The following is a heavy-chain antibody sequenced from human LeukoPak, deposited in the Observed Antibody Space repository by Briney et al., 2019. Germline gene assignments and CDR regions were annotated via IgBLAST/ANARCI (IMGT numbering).Heavy chain of an antibody. J-gene: IGHJ4*02. CDR3: ARGALGYCSSTSCSNYFDY. D-gene: IGHD2-2*01. CDR2: IIPIFGTA. Sequence: ASVKVSCKASGGTFSSYAISWVRQAPGQGLEWMGGIIPIFGTANYAQKFQARVTITADKSTSTAYMELSSLRSEDTAVYYCARGALGYCSSTSCSNYFDYWGQGPLVTVSS. CDR1: GGTFSSYA. V-gene: IGHV1-69*06.